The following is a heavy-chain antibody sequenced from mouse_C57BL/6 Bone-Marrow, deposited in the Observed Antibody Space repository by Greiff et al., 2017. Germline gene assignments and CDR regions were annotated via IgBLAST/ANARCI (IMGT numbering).Heavy chain of an antibody. CDR2: INPNNGGT. CDR1: GYTFTDYN. J-gene: IGHJ4*01. CDR3: ARGVGRAYYYAMDY. D-gene: IGHD1-1*02. V-gene: IGHV1-18*01. Sequence: EVQLVESGPELVKPGASVKIPCKASGYTFTDYNMDWVKQSHGKSLEWIGDINPNNGGTIYNQKFKGKATLTVDKSSSTAYMELRSLTSEDTAVYYCARGVGRAYYYAMDYWGQGTSVTVSS.